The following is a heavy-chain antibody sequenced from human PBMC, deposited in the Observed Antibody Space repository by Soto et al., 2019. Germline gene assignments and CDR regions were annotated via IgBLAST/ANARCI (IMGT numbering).Heavy chain of an antibody. D-gene: IGHD6-13*01. Sequence: LRLSCAASGFTFSSYSMNWVRQAPGKGLEWVSYISSSSSTIYYADSVKGRFTISRDNAKNSLYLQMNSLRDEDTAVYYCARERYSSSWYRGRYYYYGMDVWGQGTTVTVSS. CDR1: GFTFSSYS. J-gene: IGHJ6*02. V-gene: IGHV3-48*02. CDR2: ISSSSSTI. CDR3: ARERYSSSWYRGRYYYYGMDV.